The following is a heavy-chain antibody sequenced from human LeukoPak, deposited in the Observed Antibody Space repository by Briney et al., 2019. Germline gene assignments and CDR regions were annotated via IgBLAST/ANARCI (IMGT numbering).Heavy chain of an antibody. V-gene: IGHV4-34*01. CDR1: GGSISSYY. CDR3: ARVYYYYYYMDV. CDR2: INHGGST. J-gene: IGHJ6*03. Sequence: PLETLSLTCTVSGGSISSYYWTWIRQPPGKGLEWIGEINHGGSTNYNPSLKSRVTISVDTSKNQFSLNLTSVTAADTAVYYCARVYYYYYYMDVWGKGTTVTVSS.